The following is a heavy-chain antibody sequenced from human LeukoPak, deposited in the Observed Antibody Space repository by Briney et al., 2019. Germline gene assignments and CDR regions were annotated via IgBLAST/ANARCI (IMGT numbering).Heavy chain of an antibody. Sequence: GGSLRLSCAASGFTFSSYGMHWVRQAPGKGLEWVAVISYDGSNKYYADSVKGRFTISRDNSKNTLYLQMNSLRAEDTAVYYCAKAYYDFWSGYYYYGMDVWGQGTTVTVSS. V-gene: IGHV3-30*18. D-gene: IGHD3-3*01. J-gene: IGHJ6*02. CDR1: GFTFSSYG. CDR2: ISYDGSNK. CDR3: AKAYYDFWSGYYYYGMDV.